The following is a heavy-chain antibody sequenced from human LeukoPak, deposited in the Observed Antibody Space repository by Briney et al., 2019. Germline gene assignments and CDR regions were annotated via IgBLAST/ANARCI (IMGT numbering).Heavy chain of an antibody. CDR1: GFTFSSYA. CDR2: MSYDGSNK. CDR3: ARVGGAILPVS. Sequence: QPGRSLRLPCAASGFTFSSYAMHWVRQAPGKGLEWVAVMSYDGSNKYYADSVRGRFTISSDNSKNTLFLHMNSLRAEDTAVYYCARVGGAILPVSWGQGTLVTVSS. V-gene: IGHV3-30-3*01. D-gene: IGHD3-16*02. J-gene: IGHJ5*02.